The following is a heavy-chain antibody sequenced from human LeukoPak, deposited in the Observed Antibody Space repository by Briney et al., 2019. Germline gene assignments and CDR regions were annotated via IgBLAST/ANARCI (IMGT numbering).Heavy chain of an antibody. D-gene: IGHD2-8*02. V-gene: IGHV4-34*01. J-gene: IGHJ4*02. CDR3: ARVLRQFDQIDY. Sequence: PSETLSLTCAVYDVSFSDYYWSWIRQPPGKGLEWIGEINHSGSTNYNPSLKSRVTISVDTSKNQFSLELSSVTAADTAVYYCARVLRQFDQIDYWGQGTLVTVYS. CDR2: INHSGST. CDR1: DVSFSDYY.